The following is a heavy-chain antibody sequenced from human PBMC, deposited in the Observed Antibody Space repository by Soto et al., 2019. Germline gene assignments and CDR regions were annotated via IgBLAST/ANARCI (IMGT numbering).Heavy chain of an antibody. CDR3: ASAPGPHHY. J-gene: IGHJ4*02. Sequence: SVKVARKASGGTLSSYAISWVRQAPGQGLEWMGGIIPIFGTANYARKFQGRVTITADESTSTAYMELSSLRSEDTAVYYCASAPGPHHYWGQGTLVTVSS. CDR1: GGTLSSYA. V-gene: IGHV1-69*13. CDR2: IIPIFGTA.